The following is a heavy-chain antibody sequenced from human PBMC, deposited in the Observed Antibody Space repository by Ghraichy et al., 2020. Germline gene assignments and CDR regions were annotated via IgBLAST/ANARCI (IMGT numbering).Heavy chain of an antibody. D-gene: IGHD6-13*01. CDR3: ARDTSSWSRYYYGMDV. CDR2: IYYSGST. V-gene: IGHV4-59*01. Sequence: SETLSLTCTVSGGSISSYYWSWIRQPPGKGLEWIGYIYYSGSTNYNPSLKSRVTISVDTSKNQFSLKLSSVTAADTAVYYCARDTSSWSRYYYGMDVWGQGTTVTVSS. CDR1: GGSISSYY. J-gene: IGHJ6*02.